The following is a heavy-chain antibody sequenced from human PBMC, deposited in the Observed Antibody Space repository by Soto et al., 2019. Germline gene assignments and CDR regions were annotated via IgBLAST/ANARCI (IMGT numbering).Heavy chain of an antibody. J-gene: IGHJ4*02. D-gene: IGHD5-18*01. Sequence: GGSLRLSCAASGFTFSSYAMILVRQAPGKGLEWVSAISGSGGSTYYADSVKGRLTISRDNSKNTLYLQMNSLRAEDTAVYYCAKIPPGYSYGYFYFDYWGQGTLVTVSS. CDR3: AKIPPGYSYGYFYFDY. V-gene: IGHV3-23*01. CDR1: GFTFSSYA. CDR2: ISGSGGST.